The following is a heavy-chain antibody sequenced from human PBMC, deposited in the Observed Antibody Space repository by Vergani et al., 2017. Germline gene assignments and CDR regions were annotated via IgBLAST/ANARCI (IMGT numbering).Heavy chain of an antibody. CDR3: ARXPSPVYYYDSSGYYHFDY. D-gene: IGHD3-22*01. Sequence: QVQLVQSGAEVKKPGSSVKVSCKASGGTFSSYAISWVRQAPGQGLEWMGGIIPIFGTANYAQKFQGRVTMTADESTSTAYMELSSLRSEDTAVYYGARXPSPVYYYDSSGYYHFDYWGQGTLVTVSS. CDR1: GGTFSSYA. J-gene: IGHJ4*02. CDR2: IIPIFGTA. V-gene: IGHV1-69*01.